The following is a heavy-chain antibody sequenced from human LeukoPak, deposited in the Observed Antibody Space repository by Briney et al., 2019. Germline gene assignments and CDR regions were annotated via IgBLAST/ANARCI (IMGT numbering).Heavy chain of an antibody. D-gene: IGHD3-22*01. CDR1: GFTFSSYE. J-gene: IGHJ4*02. Sequence: GGSLRLSCAASGFTFSSYEMNWVRQAPGKGLEWVSYISSSGSTIYYADSVKGRFTISRDDAKNSLYLQMNSLRAEDTAVYYCARMDYYDSNFDYWGQGTLVTVSS. CDR2: ISSSGSTI. V-gene: IGHV3-48*03. CDR3: ARMDYYDSNFDY.